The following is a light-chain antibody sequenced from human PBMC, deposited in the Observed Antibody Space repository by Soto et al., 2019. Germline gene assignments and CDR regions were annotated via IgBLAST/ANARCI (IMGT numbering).Light chain of an antibody. CDR3: CSHAGDNTYV. V-gene: IGLV2-8*01. CDR1: SSDVGGYNY. CDR2: EVT. Sequence: QSALPQPTSASGSHGQSVTISCTGTSSDVGGYNYVSWYQQHPGKAPKLMIYEVTKRPSGVPDRFSGSKSGNTASLTVSGLQAEDEADYFCCSHAGDNTYVFGTGTKVTVL. J-gene: IGLJ1*01.